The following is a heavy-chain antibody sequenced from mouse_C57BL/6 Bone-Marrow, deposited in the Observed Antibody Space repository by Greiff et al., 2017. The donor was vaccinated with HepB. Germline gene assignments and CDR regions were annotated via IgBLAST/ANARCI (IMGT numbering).Heavy chain of an antibody. CDR1: GYTFTSYW. Sequence: QVHVKQPGTELVKPGASVKLSCKASGYTFTSYWMHWVKQRPGQGLEWIGNINPSNGGTNYNEKFKSKATLTVDKSSSTAYMQLSSLTSEDSAVYYCARNDGRGAMDYWGQGTSVTVSS. CDR2: INPSNGGT. J-gene: IGHJ4*01. D-gene: IGHD2-12*01. CDR3: ARNDGRGAMDY. V-gene: IGHV1-53*01.